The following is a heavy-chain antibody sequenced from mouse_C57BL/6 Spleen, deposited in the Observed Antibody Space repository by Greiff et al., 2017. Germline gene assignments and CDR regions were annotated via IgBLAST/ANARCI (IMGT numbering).Heavy chain of an antibody. CDR3: ARHEERFYYGSSYGYFDV. CDR2: FYPGSGSI. Sequence: QVQLQQSGAELVKPGASVKLSCKASGYTFTEYTIHWVKQRSGQGLEWIGWFYPGSGSIKYNEKFKDKATLTADKSSSTVYMELSRLTSEDSAVYFCARHEERFYYGSSYGYFDVWGTGTTVTVSS. D-gene: IGHD1-1*01. J-gene: IGHJ1*03. V-gene: IGHV1-62-2*01. CDR1: GYTFTEYT.